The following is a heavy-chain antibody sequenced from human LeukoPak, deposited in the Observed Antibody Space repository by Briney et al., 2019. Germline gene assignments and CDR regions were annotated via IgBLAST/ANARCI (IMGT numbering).Heavy chain of an antibody. CDR2: IYYSGST. CDR1: GGSISSYY. D-gene: IGHD1-1*01. Sequence: SETLSLTCTVSGGSISSYYWSWIRQPPGKGLEWIGYIYYSGSTYYNPSLKSRVTISVDTSKNQFSLKLSSVTAADTAVYYCARDQVQRPLYYYYGMDVWGQGTTVTVSS. J-gene: IGHJ6*02. V-gene: IGHV4-59*12. CDR3: ARDQVQRPLYYYYGMDV.